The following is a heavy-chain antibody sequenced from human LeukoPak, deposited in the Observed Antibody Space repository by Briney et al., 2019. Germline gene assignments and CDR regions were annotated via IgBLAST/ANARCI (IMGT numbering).Heavy chain of an antibody. CDR3: ARDSGSYPSFYYYYYGMDV. D-gene: IGHD3-10*01. CDR2: IKQDGSEE. Sequence: GGSLRLSCAASGFTFSSYWMSWVRQAPGKGLEWVANIKQDGSEEYYVDSVKGRFTISRDNAKNSLYLQMNSLRAEDTAVYYCARDSGSYPSFYYYYYGMDVWGQGTTVTVSS. V-gene: IGHV3-7*01. J-gene: IGHJ6*02. CDR1: GFTFSSYW.